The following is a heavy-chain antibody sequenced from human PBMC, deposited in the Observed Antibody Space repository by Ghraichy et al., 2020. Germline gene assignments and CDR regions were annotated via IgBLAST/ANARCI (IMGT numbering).Heavy chain of an antibody. V-gene: IGHV3-23*01. CDR3: ASRPPQIDILAPLDY. J-gene: IGHJ4*02. CDR1: GFTFSSYA. D-gene: IGHD3-9*01. Sequence: GGSLRLSCVGSGFTFSSYAMSWVRQAPGKGLEWVSGIRGSGGRTCYADSVKGRFTISRDNSKSTVFLQMNSLRGDDTAVYYCASRPPQIDILAPLDYWGQGTLVTVSS. CDR2: IRGSGGRT.